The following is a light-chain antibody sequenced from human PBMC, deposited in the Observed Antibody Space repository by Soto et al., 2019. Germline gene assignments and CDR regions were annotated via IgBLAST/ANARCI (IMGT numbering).Light chain of an antibody. CDR1: QSVAKNY. V-gene: IGKV3-20*01. Sequence: EIVLTQSPGTLSLSPGERATLSCRASQSVAKNYLAWYQQKPGQAPRLLIHGASSRATGIPDRFSGSGSGTDFTLTISRLEPEDFALFYCQQYATAPHTFGGGTKVEIK. J-gene: IGKJ4*01. CDR2: GAS. CDR3: QQYATAPHT.